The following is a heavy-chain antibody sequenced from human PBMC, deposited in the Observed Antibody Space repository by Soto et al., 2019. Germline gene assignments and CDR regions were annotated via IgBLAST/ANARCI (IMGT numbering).Heavy chain of an antibody. Sequence: GGSLRLSCAASGFTFSSYSMHWVRQAPGKGLEYVSAITSNGRNTYYANSVKGRFTISRDNSKNTLYLQMGSLRAEDMAVYYCARDSSPTTVTPTYCFDYWGQGTLVTVSS. V-gene: IGHV3-64*01. CDR3: ARDSSPTTVTPTYCFDY. CDR1: GFTFSSYS. D-gene: IGHD4-17*01. CDR2: ITSNGRNT. J-gene: IGHJ4*02.